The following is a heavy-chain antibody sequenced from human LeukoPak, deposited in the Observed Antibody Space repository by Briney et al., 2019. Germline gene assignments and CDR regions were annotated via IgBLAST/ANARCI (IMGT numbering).Heavy chain of an antibody. V-gene: IGHV3-23*01. CDR3: AKVSSLTIVSHAFDT. D-gene: IGHD3-3*01. CDR2: ISGSGGST. J-gene: IGHJ3*02. CDR1: GFTFSSYA. Sequence: GGSLRLSCAASGFTFSSYAMSWVRQAPGKGLEWVSAISGSGGSTYYADSVKGRFTISRDNSKNTLYLQMNSLRAEDTAVYYCAKVSSLTIVSHAFDTWGQGTMVTVSS.